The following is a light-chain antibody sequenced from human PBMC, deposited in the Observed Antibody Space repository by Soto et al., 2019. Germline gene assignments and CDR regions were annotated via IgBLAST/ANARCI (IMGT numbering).Light chain of an antibody. CDR1: SSDVGGYNY. CDR2: EVS. Sequence: QSALAQPASVSGSPGQSITISCTGTSSDVGGYNYVSWYQQHPDKAPKLILYEVSNRPSGVSNRFSGSKSGSTASLTISGLQTEDGADYYCSSYTDNSTLVFGTGTKVTVL. V-gene: IGLV2-14*01. CDR3: SSYTDNSTLV. J-gene: IGLJ1*01.